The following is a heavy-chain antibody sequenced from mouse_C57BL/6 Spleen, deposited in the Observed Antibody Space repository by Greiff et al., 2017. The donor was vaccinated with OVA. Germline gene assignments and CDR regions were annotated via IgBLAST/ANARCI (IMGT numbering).Heavy chain of an antibody. CDR2: IYPRSGNT. J-gene: IGHJ2*01. Sequence: QVQLKESGAELARPGASVKLSCKASGYTFTSYGISWVKQRPGQGLEWIGEIYPRSGNTYYNEKFKGKATLTADKSSSTAYMELRSLTSEDSAVYFCAREDYYGSRGNYFDYWGQGTTLTVSS. CDR1: GYTFTSYG. D-gene: IGHD1-1*01. CDR3: AREDYYGSRGNYFDY. V-gene: IGHV1-81*01.